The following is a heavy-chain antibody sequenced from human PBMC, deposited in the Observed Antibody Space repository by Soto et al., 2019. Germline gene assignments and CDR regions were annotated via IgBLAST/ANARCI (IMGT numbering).Heavy chain of an antibody. CDR3: ARGHEFGGNSDAYDI. J-gene: IGHJ3*02. Sequence: ASVKVSCKASGYTFSGFDLHWVRQAAGQGLEWMGRMNPNSGNTDYEQKFQGRLRITADESTTTAYMELSSLRSQDTAVYYCARGHEFGGNSDAYDIWGQGTMVTVSS. CDR2: MNPNSGNT. D-gene: IGHD2-21*02. V-gene: IGHV1-8*02. CDR1: GYTFSGFD.